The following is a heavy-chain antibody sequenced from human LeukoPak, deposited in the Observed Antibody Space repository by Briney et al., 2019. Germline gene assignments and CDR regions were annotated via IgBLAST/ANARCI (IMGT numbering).Heavy chain of an antibody. CDR2: ISYDGSNK. CDR1: GFTFSSYG. Sequence: PGGSLRLSCAASGFTFSSYGMHWVRQAPGKGLEWVAVISYDGSNKYYADSVKGRFTISRDNSKNTLYLQMNRLRAEDTAVYYCANDLWSPVPAALSHMDVWGQGTTVTVSS. CDR3: ANDLWSPVPAALSHMDV. V-gene: IGHV3-30*18. J-gene: IGHJ6*02. D-gene: IGHD2-2*01.